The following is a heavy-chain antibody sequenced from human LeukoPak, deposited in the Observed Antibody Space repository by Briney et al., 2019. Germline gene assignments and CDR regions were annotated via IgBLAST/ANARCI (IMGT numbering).Heavy chain of an antibody. V-gene: IGHV4-31*03. CDR2: IYYSGST. CDR1: GGSISSGGHY. J-gene: IGHJ5*02. Sequence: PSQTLSLTCTVSGGSISSGGHYWSWIRQHPGKGLEWIGYIYYSGSTYYNPSLKSRVTISVDTSKNQFSLKLSSATAADTAVYYCARASDFWSGHNWFDPWGQGTLVTVSS. CDR3: ARASDFWSGHNWFDP. D-gene: IGHD3-3*01.